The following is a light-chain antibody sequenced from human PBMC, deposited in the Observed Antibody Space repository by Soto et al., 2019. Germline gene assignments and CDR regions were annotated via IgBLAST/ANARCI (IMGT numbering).Light chain of an antibody. J-gene: IGKJ4*01. CDR3: HQFNSYSLT. CDR1: QGISSA. Sequence: AIQLTQSPSSLSASVGDRVTITCRASQGISSALAWYQQKPGKTPKLLIYDASSLGSGVPSRFSGSGSGTDFTLTTSSLQPEDSATYYCHQFNSYSLTFGGGTKVEIK. CDR2: DAS. V-gene: IGKV1-13*02.